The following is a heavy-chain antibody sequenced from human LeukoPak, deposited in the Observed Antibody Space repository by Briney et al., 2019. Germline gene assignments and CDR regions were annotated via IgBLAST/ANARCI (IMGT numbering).Heavy chain of an antibody. D-gene: IGHD1-26*01. CDR3: ASSETSGSYPRAVYWYFDL. Sequence: PSETLSLTCTVSGGSISSSSYYWGWIRQPPGKGLEWIGSIYYSGSTYYNPSLKSRVTISVDTSKNQFSLKLSSVTAADTAVYYCASSETSGSYPRAVYWYFDLWGRGTLVTVSS. CDR2: IYYSGST. V-gene: IGHV4-39*01. CDR1: GGSISSSSYY. J-gene: IGHJ2*01.